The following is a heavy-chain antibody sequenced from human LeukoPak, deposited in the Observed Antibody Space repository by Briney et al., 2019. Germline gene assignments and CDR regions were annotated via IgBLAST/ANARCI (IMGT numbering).Heavy chain of an antibody. CDR3: ARNNDMDV. V-gene: IGHV3-7*03. CDR2: MNKDGSEK. CDR1: GFILSNHW. Sequence: PGGSLRLSCAASGFILSNHWMTWFRQAPGKGPEWVANMNKDGSEKYYVDSVEGRFTISRDTAKNSLYLQMNNLRAEDTALYYCARNNDMDVWGQGTTVIVSS. J-gene: IGHJ6*02. D-gene: IGHD1/OR15-1a*01.